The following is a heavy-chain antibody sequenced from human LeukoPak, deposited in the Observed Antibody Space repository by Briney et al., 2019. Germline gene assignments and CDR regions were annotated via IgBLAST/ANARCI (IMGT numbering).Heavy chain of an antibody. Sequence: SETLSLTCTVSGGSISSYYWSWIRQPPGKGLEWIGYIYYSGSTNYNPSLKSRVTISVDTSKNQFSLKLSSVTAADTAVYYCARERRAVAGTFDYWGREPWSPSPQ. D-gene: IGHD6-19*01. J-gene: IGHJ4*02. CDR3: ARERRAVAGTFDY. V-gene: IGHV4-59*01. CDR2: IYYSGST. CDR1: GGSISSYY.